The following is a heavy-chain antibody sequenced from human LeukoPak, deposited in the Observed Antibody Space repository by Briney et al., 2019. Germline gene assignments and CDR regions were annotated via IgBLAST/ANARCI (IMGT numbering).Heavy chain of an antibody. D-gene: IGHD3-22*01. V-gene: IGHV4-4*07. J-gene: IGHJ3*02. CDR3: ARGVGTMIVVVTDAFDI. CDR2: IYTSGST. CDR1: GGSISSYY. Sequence: PSETLSLTCTVSGGSISSYYWSWIRQPPGNGLEWIGRIYTSGSTNYNPSLKSRVTMSVDTSKNQFSLKLSSVTAADTAVYYCARGVGTMIVVVTDAFDIWGQGTMVTVSS.